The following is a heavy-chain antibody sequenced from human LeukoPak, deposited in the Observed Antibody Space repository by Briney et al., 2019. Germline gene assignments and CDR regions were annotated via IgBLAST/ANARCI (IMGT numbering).Heavy chain of an antibody. J-gene: IGHJ3*02. D-gene: IGHD3-3*01. Sequence: QPGGSLRLSCAASGFTFSNYGMHWVRQAPGKGLEWVAFIRSDGNKKYYADSVKGRFTISRDNSKNTLYLQMNSLGAEDTAVYYCAKDRITIFGVVIADAFDIWGQGTMVTVSS. V-gene: IGHV3-30*02. CDR2: IRSDGNKK. CDR1: GFTFSNYG. CDR3: AKDRITIFGVVIADAFDI.